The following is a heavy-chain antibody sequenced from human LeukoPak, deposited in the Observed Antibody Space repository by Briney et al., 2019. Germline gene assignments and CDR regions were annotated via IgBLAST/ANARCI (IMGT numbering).Heavy chain of an antibody. CDR2: IYHSGST. D-gene: IGHD5-18*01. Sequence: SQTLSLTCTVSGGSISSGGYYWSWIRQPPGKGLEWIGYIYHSGSTNYNPSLKSRVTISVDTSKNQFSLKLSSVTAADTAVYYCARGGYSYGDDAFDIWGQGTMVTVSS. CDR1: GGSISSGGYY. CDR3: ARGGYSYGDDAFDI. J-gene: IGHJ3*02. V-gene: IGHV4-30-2*01.